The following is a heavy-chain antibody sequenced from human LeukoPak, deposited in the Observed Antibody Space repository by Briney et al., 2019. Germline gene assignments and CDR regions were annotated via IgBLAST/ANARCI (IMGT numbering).Heavy chain of an antibody. J-gene: IGHJ4*02. CDR2: IKQDGSEK. D-gene: IGHD5-18*01. CDR3: AKSLHYSYGGYYFDY. Sequence: QPGGSLRLSCAASGFTFSSYWMSWVRQAPGKGLEWVANIKQDGSEKYYVDSVKGRFTISRDNAKNSLYLQMNSLRAEDTAVYYCAKSLHYSYGGYYFDYWGQGTLVTVSS. V-gene: IGHV3-7*01. CDR1: GFTFSSYW.